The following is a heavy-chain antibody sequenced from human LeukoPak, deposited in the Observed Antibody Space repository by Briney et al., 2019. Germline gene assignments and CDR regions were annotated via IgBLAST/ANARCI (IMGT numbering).Heavy chain of an antibody. Sequence: PGGSLRLSCAASGFTFSSYTMHWVRQAPGKGLEWVAFIRYDGSNKYYADSVKGRFTISRDNSKNTLYLQMNSLRAEDTAVYYCATLGGIVVVPAATSGVWGKGTTVTVSS. J-gene: IGHJ6*04. V-gene: IGHV3-30*02. D-gene: IGHD2-2*01. CDR1: GFTFSSYT. CDR2: IRYDGSNK. CDR3: ATLGGIVVVPAATSGV.